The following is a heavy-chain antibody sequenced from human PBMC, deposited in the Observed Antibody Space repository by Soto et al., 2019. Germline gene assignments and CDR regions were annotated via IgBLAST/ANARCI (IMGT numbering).Heavy chain of an antibody. V-gene: IGHV5-51*03. CDR3: ARFLRGVDWYFDL. Sequence: EVQLVQSGAEVKKPGESLKISCKGFGYSFTSYWIGWVRQMPGKGLEWMGIIYPGDSVTRYSPSFQGQVTIAADKSINAACLQWGSLKASDPAMYYWARFLRGVDWYFDLWGRGTLVTVSS. CDR2: IYPGDSVT. CDR1: GYSFTSYW. J-gene: IGHJ2*01. D-gene: IGHD3-16*01.